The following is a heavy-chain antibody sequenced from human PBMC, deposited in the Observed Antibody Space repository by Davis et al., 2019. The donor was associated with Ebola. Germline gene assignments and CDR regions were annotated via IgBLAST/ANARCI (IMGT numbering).Heavy chain of an antibody. CDR3: ATSGGNYPVYYGMDV. CDR1: GFTFSSYA. Sequence: PGGSLRLSCAASGFTFSSYAMHWVRQAPGKGLEWVAVISYDGSNKYYADSVKGRFTISRDNAKNSLYLQMNSLRAEDTAVYYCATSGGNYPVYYGMDVWGQGTTVTVSS. V-gene: IGHV3-30-3*01. D-gene: IGHD1-7*01. CDR2: ISYDGSNK. J-gene: IGHJ6*02.